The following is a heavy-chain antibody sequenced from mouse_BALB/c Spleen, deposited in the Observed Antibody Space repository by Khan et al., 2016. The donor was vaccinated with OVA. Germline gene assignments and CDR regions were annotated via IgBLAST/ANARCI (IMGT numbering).Heavy chain of an antibody. CDR2: INRSNGGT. V-gene: IGHV1S81*02. CDR3: TRSGYGSFAY. J-gene: IGHJ3*01. D-gene: IGHD1-1*02. CDR1: GYSFTSYY. Sequence: VELVESGAELVKPGASVRLSCTASGYSFTSYYLYWVQQRPGQGLEWIGDINRSNGGTYFNEKVKIKATLTVDKSSSTVYMQISSLTSEDSAVYYCTRSGYGSFAYWGRGTLVTVSA.